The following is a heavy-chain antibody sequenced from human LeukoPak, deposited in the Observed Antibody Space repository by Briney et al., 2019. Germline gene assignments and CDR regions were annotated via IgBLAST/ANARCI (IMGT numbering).Heavy chain of an antibody. CDR3: AKDFDY. CDR2: ISWNSGSI. J-gene: IGHJ4*02. CDR1: GFTLDDYA. Sequence: GRSLRLSCAASGFTLDDYAMHWVRQAPGKGLEWVSGISWNSGSIGYADSVKGRFTISRDNAKNSLYLQMNSLRAEDTALYYCAKDFDYWGQGTLVTVSS. V-gene: IGHV3-9*01.